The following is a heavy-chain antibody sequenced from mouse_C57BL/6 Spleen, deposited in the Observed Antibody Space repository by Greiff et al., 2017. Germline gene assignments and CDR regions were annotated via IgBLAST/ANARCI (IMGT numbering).Heavy chain of an antibody. V-gene: IGHV7-3*01. CDR3: ARSTAGAMDY. J-gene: IGHJ4*01. CDR1: GFTFTDYY. Sequence: EVKVVESGGGLVQPGGSLSLSCAASGFTFTDYYMSWVRQPPGKALEWLGFIRNKANGYTTEYSASVKGRFTISRDNSQSILYLQMNALRAEDSATYYCARSTAGAMDYWGQGTSVTVSS. CDR2: IRNKANGYTT.